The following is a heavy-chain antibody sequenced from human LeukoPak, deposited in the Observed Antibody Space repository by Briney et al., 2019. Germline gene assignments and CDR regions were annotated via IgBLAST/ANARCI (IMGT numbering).Heavy chain of an antibody. V-gene: IGHV3-30-3*01. J-gene: IGHJ6*02. CDR1: GFTFSSYA. CDR3: ARDEGMSYYGMDV. CDR2: ISYDGSNK. Sequence: GRSLRLSCAASGFTFSSYAMHWVRQAPGKGLEWVAVISYDGSNKYYADSVKGRFTISRDNSKNTLYLQMNSLRAEDTAVYYCARDEGMSYYGMDVWGQGTTVTVSS.